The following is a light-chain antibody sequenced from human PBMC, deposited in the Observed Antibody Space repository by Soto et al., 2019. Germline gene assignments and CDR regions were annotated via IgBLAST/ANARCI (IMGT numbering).Light chain of an antibody. CDR1: QSVSSSY. J-gene: IGKJ2*01. CDR2: GAY. CDR3: QNSGSSPHT. Sequence: EIVLTQSPGTLSLSPGERATLSCRASQSVSSSYLAWYQHKPGQAPRLLIYGAYSRATGIPDRFSGSGSGTDFTLTISRLESEDFAVCYCQNSGSSPHTFGQGTKLEIK. V-gene: IGKV3-20*01.